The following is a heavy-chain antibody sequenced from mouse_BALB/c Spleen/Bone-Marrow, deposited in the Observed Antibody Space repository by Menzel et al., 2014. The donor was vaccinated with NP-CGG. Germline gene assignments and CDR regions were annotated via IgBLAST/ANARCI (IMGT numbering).Heavy chain of an antibody. V-gene: IGHV1-4*01. CDR1: GYTFTSYT. Sequence: VQLQQSGAELARPGASVKMSCKASGYTFTSYTMHWVKQRPGQGLEWIGYINPSSGYTNYNQKFKDKATLTADKSSSTAYMQLSSLTSEDSAVYYCARWANWGEFAYWGQGTLVTVSA. J-gene: IGHJ3*01. D-gene: IGHD4-1*02. CDR2: INPSSGYT. CDR3: ARWANWGEFAY.